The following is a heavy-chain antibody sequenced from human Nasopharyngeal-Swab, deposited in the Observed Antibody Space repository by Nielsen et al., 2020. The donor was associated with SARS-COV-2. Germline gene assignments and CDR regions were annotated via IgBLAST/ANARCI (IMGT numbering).Heavy chain of an antibody. CDR2: ISGSGGST. Sequence: LSLTCAASGFTFSSYAVSWVRQAPGKGLEWVSAISGSGGSTYYADSVKGRFTISRDNSKNTLYLQMNSLRAEDTAVYYCAKEGSRTTVITIYWYFDLWGRGTLVTVSS. V-gene: IGHV3-23*01. CDR3: AKEGSRTTVITIYWYFDL. J-gene: IGHJ2*01. D-gene: IGHD2/OR15-2a*01. CDR1: GFTFSSYA.